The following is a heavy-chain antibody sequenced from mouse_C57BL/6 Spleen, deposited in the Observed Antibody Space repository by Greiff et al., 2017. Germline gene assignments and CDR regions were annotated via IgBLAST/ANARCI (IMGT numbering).Heavy chain of an antibody. D-gene: IGHD1-1*01. Sequence: QVQLQQSGAELMKPGASVKISCKASGYAFSSSWMNWVKQRPGKGLEWIGRIYPGDGDTNYNGKFKGKATLTADKSSSTDYMLLSRLTEEDSVVYCCARLERYSLVFYFDYWGQGTTLTVSS. V-gene: IGHV1-82*01. CDR3: ARLERYSLVFYFDY. CDR1: GYAFSSSW. J-gene: IGHJ2*01. CDR2: IYPGDGDT.